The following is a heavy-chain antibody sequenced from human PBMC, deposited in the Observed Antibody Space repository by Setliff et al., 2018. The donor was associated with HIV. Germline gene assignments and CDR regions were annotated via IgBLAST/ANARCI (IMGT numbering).Heavy chain of an antibody. D-gene: IGHD2-15*01. V-gene: IGHV1-69-2*01. CDR1: GYTFTGYY. CDR2: VDPEDDET. Sequence: ASVKVSCKASGYTFTGYYLHWVQQAPGKGLEWMGRVDPEDDETIYAEKFQDRVTITADTSKDTAYMELNRLRSEDTALYYCAILPSLGMVVPLDFWGQGTLVTVSS. CDR3: AILPSLGMVVPLDF. J-gene: IGHJ4*02.